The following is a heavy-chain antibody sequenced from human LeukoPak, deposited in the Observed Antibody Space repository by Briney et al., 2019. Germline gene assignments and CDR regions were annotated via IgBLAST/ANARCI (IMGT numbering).Heavy chain of an antibody. CDR2: ISYDGSNK. J-gene: IGHJ6*02. CDR1: GFTFNNYA. Sequence: GGSLRLSCAASGFTFNNYAMHWVRQAPGKGLEWVAVISYDGSNKYSADSVKGRFTISRDNSKNTLHLQMKSLRTEDTAVYYCARAPLWFGELLDYYYGMDVWGQGTTVTVSS. V-gene: IGHV3-30-3*01. CDR3: ARAPLWFGELLDYYYGMDV. D-gene: IGHD3-10*01.